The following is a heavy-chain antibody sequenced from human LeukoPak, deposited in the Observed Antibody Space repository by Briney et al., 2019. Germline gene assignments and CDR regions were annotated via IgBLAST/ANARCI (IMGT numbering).Heavy chain of an antibody. Sequence: PGGSLRLSCAASGFTFSSYSMNWVRQAPGKGLEWVSYISSSSSTIYYADSVKGRFTISRDNAKNSLFLQMNSLRAEDTAVYYCARVPTYNSIVGEGGHFDYWGQGTLVTVSS. D-gene: IGHD1-26*01. CDR1: GFTFSSYS. CDR2: ISSSSSTI. CDR3: ARVPTYNSIVGEGGHFDY. V-gene: IGHV3-48*04. J-gene: IGHJ4*02.